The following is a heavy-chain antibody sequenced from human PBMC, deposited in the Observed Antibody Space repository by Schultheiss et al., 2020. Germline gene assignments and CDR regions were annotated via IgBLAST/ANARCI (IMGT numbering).Heavy chain of an antibody. CDR3: ARGLLAYCGGDCLVDI. D-gene: IGHD2-21*02. CDR1: GDSISSDY. V-gene: IGHV4-59*01. J-gene: IGHJ3*02. Sequence: SETLSLTCTVSGDSISSDYWSWIRQPPGKGLEWIGSIYYSGSTYYNPSLKSRVTISVDTSKNQFSLKLSSVTAADTAVYYCARGLLAYCGGDCLVDIWGQGTMVTVSS. CDR2: IYYSGST.